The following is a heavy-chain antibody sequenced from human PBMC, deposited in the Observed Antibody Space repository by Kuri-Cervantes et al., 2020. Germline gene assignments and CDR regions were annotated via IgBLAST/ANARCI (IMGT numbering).Heavy chain of an antibody. D-gene: IGHD3-9*01. Sequence: ASVKVSCKASGYTFTGYYMHWVRQAPGQGLEWMGWINPNSGGTNYAQKFQGSVTMTRNTSISTAYMELSSLRSEDTAVYYCARGKGSRYFDPFDYWGQGTLVTVSS. CDR3: ARGKGSRYFDPFDY. J-gene: IGHJ4*02. V-gene: IGHV1-2*02. CDR2: INPNSGGT. CDR1: GYTFTGYY.